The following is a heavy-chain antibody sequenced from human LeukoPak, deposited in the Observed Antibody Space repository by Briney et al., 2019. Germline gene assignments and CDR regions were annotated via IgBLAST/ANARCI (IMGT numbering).Heavy chain of an antibody. CDR2: IYHSGST. Sequence: SETLSLTCTASGYSISSGYYWGWIRQPPGKGLEWIGSIYHSGSTYYNPSLKSRVTISVDTSKNQFSLKLSSVTAADTAVYYCARVSSYYDSSGYVGYWGQGTLVTVSS. CDR3: ARVSSYYDSSGYVGY. CDR1: GYSISSGYY. J-gene: IGHJ4*02. V-gene: IGHV4-38-2*02. D-gene: IGHD3-22*01.